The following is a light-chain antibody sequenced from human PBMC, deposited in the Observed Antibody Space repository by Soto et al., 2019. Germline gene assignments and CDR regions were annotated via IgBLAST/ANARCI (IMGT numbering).Light chain of an antibody. Sequence: DIQMTQYPSSLSSSVSERLTITCRASQSISSYLNWYQQKPGKAPKLLIYAASSLQSGVPSRFSGSGSGTDFTLTISSLQPEDFATYYCLQGYQYPLTFGGGTKVDIK. J-gene: IGKJ4*01. CDR1: QSISSY. V-gene: IGKV1-39*01. CDR2: AAS. CDR3: LQGYQYPLT.